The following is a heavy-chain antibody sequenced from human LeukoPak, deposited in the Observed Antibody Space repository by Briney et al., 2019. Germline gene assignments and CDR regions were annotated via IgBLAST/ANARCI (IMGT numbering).Heavy chain of an antibody. CDR1: GYSFTSYY. CDR2: INPSVGST. D-gene: IGHD3-22*01. V-gene: IGHV1-46*01. CDR3: ARDQRDSSGYYFDY. Sequence: ASVKVSCKASGYSFTSYYIHWLRQAPSQGLEWMGVINPSVGSTTYAQEFQGRVTMTRDTSTSTVYMELSSLRSEDAAVYYCARDQRDSSGYYFDYWGQGTLVTVSS. J-gene: IGHJ4*02.